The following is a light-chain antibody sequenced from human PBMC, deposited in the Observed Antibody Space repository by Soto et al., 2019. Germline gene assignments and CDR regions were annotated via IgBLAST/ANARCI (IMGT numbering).Light chain of an antibody. CDR1: QYINTR. CDR2: QTS. V-gene: IGKV3-11*01. CDR3: HRRQIWRRP. J-gene: IGKJ1*01. Sequence: ETVLTQSPATLSSIKGDRVTLSCRASQYINTRLAWYQHRPGQAPRLLTYQTSIRAAGIPARFSASGSGTDFTLTISDVQPEDFALYYCHRRQIWRRPFDQGTKVDI.